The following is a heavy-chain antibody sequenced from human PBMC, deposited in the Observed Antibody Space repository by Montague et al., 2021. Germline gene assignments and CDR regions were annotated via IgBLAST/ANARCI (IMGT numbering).Heavy chain of an antibody. V-gene: IGHV3-74*01. CDR2: INSDGSST. CDR3: ARDGDYYDSGGYYPGY. J-gene: IGHJ4*02. D-gene: IGHD3-22*01. Sequence: SLRLSCAASGFTFSSYWMHWVRQAPGKGLVWVSRINSDGSSTSYADSVKGRFTISRDNAKNTLYLQMNSLRAVDTAVYYCARDGDYYDSGGYYPGYWGQGTLVTVSS. CDR1: GFTFSSYW.